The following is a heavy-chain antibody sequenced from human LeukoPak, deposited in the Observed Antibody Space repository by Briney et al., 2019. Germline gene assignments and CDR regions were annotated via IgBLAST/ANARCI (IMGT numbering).Heavy chain of an antibody. CDR2: FDPEDGET. V-gene: IGHV1-24*01. D-gene: IGHD2-2*02. J-gene: IGHJ6*03. CDR1: GYTLTELS. Sequence: GASVKVSCKVSGYTLTELSMHWVRHAPGKGLEWMGGFDPEDGETIYAQKFQGRVTMTEDTSTDTAYMELSSLRSEDTAVYYCATGGIEAAIYYYYYMDVWGKGTTVTVSS. CDR3: ATGGIEAAIYYYYYMDV.